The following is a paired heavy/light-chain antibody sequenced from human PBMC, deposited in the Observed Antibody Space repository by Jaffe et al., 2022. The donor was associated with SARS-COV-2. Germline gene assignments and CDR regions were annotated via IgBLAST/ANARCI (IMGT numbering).Light chain of an antibody. CDR3: QSYDNSLSVV. Sequence: QSVLTQPPSVSGAPGQRVTISCTGSSSNIGAGYDVHWYQQLPGSAPKLLIYGNTNRPLGVPDRFSGSKSGTSASLAITGLQAEDEAVYYCQSYDNSLSVVFGGGTKLTVL. CDR2: GNT. J-gene: IGLJ2*01. CDR1: SSNIGAGYD. V-gene: IGLV1-40*01.
Heavy chain of an antibody. CDR2: INPSAGSS. CDR3: ARVGYYYNSSGWSGMDV. D-gene: IGHD3-22*01. J-gene: IGHJ6*02. CDR1: GYTFTNYY. Sequence: QVQLVQSGAEVKKPGASVKVSCKASGYTFTNYYIHWVRQAPGQGLEWLGIINPSAGSSSYAQKFQGRVTMTRDTSTSTVYMELSSLRSEDTAVYFCARVGYYYNSSGWSGMDVWGQGTTVTVSS. V-gene: IGHV1-46*01.